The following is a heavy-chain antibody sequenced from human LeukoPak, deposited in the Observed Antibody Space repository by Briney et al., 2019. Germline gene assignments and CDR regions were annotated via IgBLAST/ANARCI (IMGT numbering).Heavy chain of an antibody. CDR3: AKDLNYGDYEGGTNFDY. D-gene: IGHD4-17*01. J-gene: IGHJ4*02. V-gene: IGHV3-23*01. CDR1: GFTFSSYA. Sequence: GGSLRPSCAASGFTFSSYAMSWVRQAPGKGLEWISAVSGSGDNTYYADSVKGRFTISRDNSKNTLSLQMNSLRAEDTAVYYCAKDLNYGDYEGGTNFDYWGQGTLVTVSS. CDR2: VSGSGDNT.